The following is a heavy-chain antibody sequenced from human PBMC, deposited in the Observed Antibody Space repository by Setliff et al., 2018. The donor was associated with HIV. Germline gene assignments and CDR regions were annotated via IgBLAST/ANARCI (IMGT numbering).Heavy chain of an antibody. CDR1: GGSISTYY. V-gene: IGHV4-59*01. D-gene: IGHD4-17*01. Sequence: TSETLSLTCTVSGGSISTYYWSWIRQPPGKGLEWIGSIYSTGSSDNNPSLKSRVTLSVDTSKHQFSLKLSSVTAADTAVYYCARVQMAYAAFDVWGQGTMVTVSS. CDR3: ARVQMAYAAFDV. J-gene: IGHJ3*01. CDR2: IYSTGSS.